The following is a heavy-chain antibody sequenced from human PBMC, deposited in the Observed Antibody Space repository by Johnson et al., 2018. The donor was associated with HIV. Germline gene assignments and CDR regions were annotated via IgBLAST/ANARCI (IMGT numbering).Heavy chain of an antibody. V-gene: IGHV3-30*14. Sequence: QVQLVESGGGVVQPGRSLRLSCAASGFTFRSYAIHWVRQAPGKGLEWVALTSYDGSNKYYADSVKGRFTISRDNSKNTLYLQMNSLRAGGTAVYYCAKDREYYGSGSFYAFDIWGQGTMVTVSS. J-gene: IGHJ3*02. CDR3: AKDREYYGSGSFYAFDI. D-gene: IGHD3-10*01. CDR2: TSYDGSNK. CDR1: GFTFRSYA.